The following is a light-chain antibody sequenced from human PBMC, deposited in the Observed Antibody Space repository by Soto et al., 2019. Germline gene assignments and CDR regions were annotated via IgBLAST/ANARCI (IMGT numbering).Light chain of an antibody. CDR1: SGNIASSS. J-gene: IGLJ2*01. CDR2: EDR. CDR3: QSYDASTPVV. V-gene: IGLV6-57*04. Sequence: FMLTQPHSVSESPGKTVTISCTRSSGNIASSSVQWYQQRPGSAPTTVIYEDRQRPSGVSDRFSGSINASSNSASLTISGLKTEDEADYFCQSYDASTPVVFGGGTKLTVL.